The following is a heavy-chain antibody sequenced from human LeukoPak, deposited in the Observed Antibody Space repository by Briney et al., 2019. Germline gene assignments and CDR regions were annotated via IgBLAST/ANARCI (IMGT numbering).Heavy chain of an antibody. D-gene: IGHD4-17*01. CDR3: ARDKGTVTTLDLNYCFDY. CDR2: IYSGGST. CDR1: GFTVSSNY. V-gene: IGHV3-53*01. Sequence: GGSLRLSCAASGFTVSSNYMSWVRQAPGKGLEWVSVIYSGGSTYYADSVKGRFTISRDNSKNTLYLQMNSLRAEDTAVYYCARDKGTVTTLDLNYCFDYWGQGTLVTVSS. J-gene: IGHJ4*02.